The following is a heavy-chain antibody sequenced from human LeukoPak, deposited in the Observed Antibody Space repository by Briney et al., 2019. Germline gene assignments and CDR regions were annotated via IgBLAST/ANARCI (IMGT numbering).Heavy chain of an antibody. CDR1: GFTFTSSV. CDR2: IDVGSGNT. D-gene: IGHD2-2*01. V-gene: IGHV1-58*01. J-gene: IGHJ4*02. Sequence: AVKDSCKASGFTFTSSVVQWVRQARGQRVEWIGWIDVGSGNTNYAQKFQERVTITSDMSTSTAYMELSSLRSEDTAVYYCAAVVPILKAFHYWGQGTLVSVSS. CDR3: AAVVPILKAFHY.